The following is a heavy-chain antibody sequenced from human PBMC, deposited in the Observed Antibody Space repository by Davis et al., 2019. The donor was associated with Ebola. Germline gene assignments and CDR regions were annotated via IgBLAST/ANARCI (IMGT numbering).Heavy chain of an antibody. J-gene: IGHJ6*03. CDR2: MNPNSGNT. D-gene: IGHD2-2*01. V-gene: IGHV1-8*03. CDR3: ARERRTSSTSDYYYYYYMDV. CDR1: GYTFTGYY. Sequence: ASVKVSCKASGYTFTGYYMHWVRQAPGQGLEWMGWMNPNSGNTGYAQKFQGRVTITRNTSISTAYMELSSLRSEDTAVYYCARERRTSSTSDYYYYYYMDVWGKGTTVTVSS.